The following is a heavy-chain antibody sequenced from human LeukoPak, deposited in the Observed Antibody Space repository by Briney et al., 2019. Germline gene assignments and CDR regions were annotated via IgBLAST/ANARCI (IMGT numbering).Heavy chain of an antibody. J-gene: IGHJ5*02. CDR2: ISYDGSNK. CDR1: GFTFSSHA. V-gene: IGHV3-30*01. CDR3: ARDTVTTLNWFDP. Sequence: GGSLRLSCAASGFTFSSHAMHWVRQAPGKGLEWVAVISYDGSNKYYADSVKGRFTISRDNSKNTLYLQMNSLRAEDTAVYYCARDTVTTLNWFDPWGQGTLVTVSS. D-gene: IGHD4-17*01.